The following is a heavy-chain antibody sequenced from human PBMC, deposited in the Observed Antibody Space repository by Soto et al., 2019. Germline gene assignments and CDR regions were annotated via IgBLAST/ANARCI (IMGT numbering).Heavy chain of an antibody. J-gene: IGHJ5*02. CDR1: GFKFGDYA. CDR2: IRNNGYCGTA. D-gene: IGHD3-22*01. CDR3: IRGSFGYYGP. V-gene: IGHV3-49*04. Sequence: GGSLRLSCAASGFKFGDYAMTLVRQSPGKGLEWVGFIRNNGYCGTANYAASVKGRFTISRDDSKTIAYLQMNSLKTEDTAVYYCIRGSFGYYGPWGQGTLVNVS.